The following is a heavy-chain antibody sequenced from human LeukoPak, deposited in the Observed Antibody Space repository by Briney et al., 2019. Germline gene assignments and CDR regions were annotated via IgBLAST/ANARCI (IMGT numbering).Heavy chain of an antibody. J-gene: IGHJ3*02. CDR3: ARDLPDNYDFWSGYPRGAFDI. CDR2: IYTSGSS. V-gene: IGHV4-61*02. Sequence: SETLSLTWTVSGGSISSGSYYWSWIRQPAGKGLEWIGRIYTSGSSNYNPSLKSRVTISVDTSKNQFSLKLSSVTAADTAVYYCARDLPDNYDFWSGYPRGAFDIWGQGTMVTVSS. CDR1: GGSISSGSYY. D-gene: IGHD3-3*01.